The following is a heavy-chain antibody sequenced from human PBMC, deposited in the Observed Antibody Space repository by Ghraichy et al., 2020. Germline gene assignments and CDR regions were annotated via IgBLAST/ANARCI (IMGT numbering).Heavy chain of an antibody. J-gene: IGHJ4*02. V-gene: IGHV1-69*13. CDR3: AKTSAVTGTSLKY. CDR1: GSTFSSFA. Sequence: SVKVSCKASGSTFSSFAISWVRQAPGQGLEWMGGIVPILTTANYAQKFQDRVTITADESTSTAYMELSSLRSDDTAVYYCAKTSAVTGTSLKYWGQGTQVTVSS. CDR2: IVPILTTA. D-gene: IGHD6-13*01.